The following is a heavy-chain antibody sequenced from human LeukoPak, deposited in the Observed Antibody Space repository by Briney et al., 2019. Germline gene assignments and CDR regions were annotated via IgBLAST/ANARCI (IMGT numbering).Heavy chain of an antibody. Sequence: SETLSLTCAVYGGTFSGYYWSWIRQPPGKGLEWIGEINHSGSTNYNPSLKSRVTISVDPSKNQLSLKLSYVTAADTAVYYCARVGYGDYESVAFDIWGQGTMVTVSS. V-gene: IGHV4-34*01. CDR1: GGTFSGYY. CDR2: INHSGST. CDR3: ARVGYGDYESVAFDI. D-gene: IGHD4-17*01. J-gene: IGHJ3*02.